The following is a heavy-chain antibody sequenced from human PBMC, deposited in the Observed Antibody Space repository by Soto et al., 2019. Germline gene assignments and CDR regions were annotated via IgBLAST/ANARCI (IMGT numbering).Heavy chain of an antibody. V-gene: IGHV3-30-3*01. D-gene: IGHD2-15*01. J-gene: IGHJ6*02. CDR2: ISYDGSNK. CDR1: GFTFSSYA. CDR3: ARDFLCSGGSCYYYYYYYGMDV. Sequence: GGSLRLSCAASGFTFSSYAMHWVRQAPGKGLEWVAVISYDGSNKYYADSVKGRFTISRDNSKNTLYLQMNSLRAEDTAVYYCARDFLCSGGSCYYYYYYYGMDVWGQGTTVTVSS.